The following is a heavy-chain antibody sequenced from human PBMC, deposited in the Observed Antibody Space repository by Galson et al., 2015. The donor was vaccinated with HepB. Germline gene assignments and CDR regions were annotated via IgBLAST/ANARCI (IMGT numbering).Heavy chain of an antibody. J-gene: IGHJ4*02. D-gene: IGHD3-3*01. CDR3: AKDPDFDFYSEKSTTFDY. V-gene: IGHV3-23*01. CDR1: GFSFDTYA. CDR2: ISGAGHNT. Sequence: SPRLSCAASGFSFDTYAMSWVRQAPGKGLEWVSSISGAGHNTYYADAVRGRFTISRDNSKNTVYLQMISLRDVDTAMYYCAKDPDFDFYSEKSTTFDYWGRGTLVTVSS.